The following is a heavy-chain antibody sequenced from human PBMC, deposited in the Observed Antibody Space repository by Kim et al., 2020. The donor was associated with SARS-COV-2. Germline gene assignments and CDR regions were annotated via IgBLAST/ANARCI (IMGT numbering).Heavy chain of an antibody. Sequence: GGSLRLSCAASGFTFSSYSMNWVRQAPGKGLEWVSYISSSSSTIYYADSVKGRFTISRDNAKNSLYLQMNSLRDEDTAVYYCARDGDYYDSSGYYYHYYYGMDVWGQGTTVTVSS. V-gene: IGHV3-48*02. J-gene: IGHJ6*02. CDR3: ARDGDYYDSSGYYYHYYYGMDV. D-gene: IGHD3-22*01. CDR1: GFTFSSYS. CDR2: ISSSSSTI.